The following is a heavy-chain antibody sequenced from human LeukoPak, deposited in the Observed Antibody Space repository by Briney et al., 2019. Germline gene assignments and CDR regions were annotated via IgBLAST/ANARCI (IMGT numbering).Heavy chain of an antibody. Sequence: GGSLRLSCAASGFTFSSYAMSWVRQAPGKGLEWVSVISVSGCSTYYADSVKGRFTISRDNSKNTLYLQMNSLRAEDTAVYYCAKRVAVAATYYYFDYWGQGTLVTVSS. D-gene: IGHD2-15*01. V-gene: IGHV3-23*01. CDR2: ISVSGCST. CDR3: AKRVAVAATYYYFDY. J-gene: IGHJ4*02. CDR1: GFTFSSYA.